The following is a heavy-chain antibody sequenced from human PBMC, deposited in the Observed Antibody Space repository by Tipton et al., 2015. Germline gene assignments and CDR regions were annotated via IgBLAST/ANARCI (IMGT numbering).Heavy chain of an antibody. J-gene: IGHJ3*02. Sequence: TLSLTCTVSGGSISNGGHYWTWIRQHPGKGLEWIGYIYYSGSTYYNPSLKGRVTISLDTSKNQVSLMLTSVTAADTAVYYCARAMGGPVGRITMVRGGTRHPDIWGQGTMVTVSS. V-gene: IGHV4-31*03. CDR1: GGSISNGGHY. CDR2: IYYSGST. CDR3: ARAMGGPVGRITMVRGGTRHPDI. D-gene: IGHD3-10*01.